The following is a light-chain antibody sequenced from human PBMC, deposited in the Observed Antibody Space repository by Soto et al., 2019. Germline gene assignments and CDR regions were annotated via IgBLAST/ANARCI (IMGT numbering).Light chain of an antibody. CDR1: SSDIGTYKY. J-gene: IGLJ1*01. V-gene: IGLV2-14*01. CDR3: SSYTSSITYV. Sequence: QSVLTQPASVSGSPGQSITISCTGTSSDIGTYKYVSWYQQNPGKAPKLIIYEVSNRPSGVSNRFSGSKSGNTASLTISGLQAEDEADYYCSSYTSSITYVFGTGTKVTVL. CDR2: EVS.